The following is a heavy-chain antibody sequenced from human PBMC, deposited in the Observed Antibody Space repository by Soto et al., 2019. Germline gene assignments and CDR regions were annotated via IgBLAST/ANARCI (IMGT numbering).Heavy chain of an antibody. V-gene: IGHV4-59*08. Sequence: SETLSLTCTVSGGSISSYYWSWIRQPPGKGLEWIGYIYYSGSTNYNPSLKSRVTISVDTSKNQFSLKLSSVTAADTAVYYCARLYGDYADYYYYMAVWGKGTTVTVSS. CDR3: ARLYGDYADYYYYMAV. D-gene: IGHD4-17*01. J-gene: IGHJ6*03. CDR1: GGSISSYY. CDR2: IYYSGST.